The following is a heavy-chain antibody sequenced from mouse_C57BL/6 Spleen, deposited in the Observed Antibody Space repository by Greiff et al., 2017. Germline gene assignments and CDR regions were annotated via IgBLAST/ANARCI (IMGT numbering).Heavy chain of an antibody. D-gene: IGHD1-1*01. V-gene: IGHV3-6*01. CDR1: GYSITSGYY. J-gene: IGHJ2*01. Sequence: VQLKESGPGLVKPSQSLSLTCSVTGYSITSGYYWNWIRQFPGNKLEWMGYISYDGSNNYNPSLKNRISITRDTSKNQFFLKLNSVTTEDTATYYCARDLYYYGSSYFDYRGQGTTLTVSS. CDR3: ARDLYYYGSSYFDY. CDR2: ISYDGSN.